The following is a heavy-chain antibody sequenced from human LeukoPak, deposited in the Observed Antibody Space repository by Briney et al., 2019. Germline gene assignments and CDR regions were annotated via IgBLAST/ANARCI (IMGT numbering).Heavy chain of an antibody. CDR2: IYHSGST. CDR3: AAQGTTGDFDY. D-gene: IGHD4-17*01. Sequence: SETLSLTCAASGGSISSGGYSWSWIRQPPGKGLEWIGYIYHSGSTYYNPSLKSRVTISVDRSKNQFSLKLSSVTAADTAVYYCAAQGTTGDFDYWGQGTLVTVSS. V-gene: IGHV4-30-2*01. J-gene: IGHJ4*02. CDR1: GGSISSGGYS.